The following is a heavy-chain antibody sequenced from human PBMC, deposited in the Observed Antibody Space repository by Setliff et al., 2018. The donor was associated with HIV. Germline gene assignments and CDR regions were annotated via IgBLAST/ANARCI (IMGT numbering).Heavy chain of an antibody. CDR3: ARWSCGRATCYDSPYNWFEP. D-gene: IGHD2-2*01. Sequence: RASVKVSCKASGYTFTNFGVGWVRQAPGQGLEWMGWVSPYNGHTKYAQRFQGRVTMSTDTSTSTIYMALTSLRSDDTAVYYCARWSCGRATCYDSPYNWFEPWGQGTLVTVSS. CDR2: VSPYNGHT. J-gene: IGHJ5*02. CDR1: GYTFTNFG. V-gene: IGHV1-18*01.